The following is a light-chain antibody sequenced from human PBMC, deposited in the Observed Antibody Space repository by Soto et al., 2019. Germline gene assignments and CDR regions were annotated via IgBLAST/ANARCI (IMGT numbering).Light chain of an antibody. CDR2: STS. V-gene: IGKV3-11*01. Sequence: EIVMTPSPASLSFSTWERATLSSRPSQSVSSYLAWYQQKPGQAPRLLIYSTSNRATGIPDRFSGSGSGTEFTLTISSLLPEDFAVYYCQPRSNWPSIPFGQGTRLEI. J-gene: IGKJ5*01. CDR3: QPRSNWPSIP. CDR1: QSVSSY.